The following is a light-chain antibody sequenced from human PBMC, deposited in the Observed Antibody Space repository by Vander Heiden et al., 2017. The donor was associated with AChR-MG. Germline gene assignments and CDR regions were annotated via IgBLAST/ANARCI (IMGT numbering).Light chain of an antibody. V-gene: IGLV1-44*01. CDR2: SNN. CDR1: SSNIGSNT. CDR3: AAWDDSLNGWV. Sequence: QSVLTQPPSASGTPGQMVTISCSVSSSNIGSNTVNCYQQLPGTAPKLLIYSNNQRPSGVPDRLSGSKSGTSASLAISGLQSEDEADYYCAAWDDSLNGWVFGGGTKLTVL. J-gene: IGLJ3*02.